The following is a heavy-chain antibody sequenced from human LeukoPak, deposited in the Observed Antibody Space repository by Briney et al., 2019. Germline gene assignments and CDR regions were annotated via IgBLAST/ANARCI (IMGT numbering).Heavy chain of an antibody. D-gene: IGHD3-3*01. V-gene: IGHV3-23*01. CDR1: GFTVTEYA. J-gene: IGHJ3*01. Sequence: GGSLRLSCAASGFTVTEYAMTWLRHSPGKGLEWVSSMSDIGPNTYYADSVKGRFTISGDTSKNTLLLQMNSLRGDDTALYFCARRLSLRFDAFAVWGPGTVVTVSS. CDR3: ARRLSLRFDAFAV. CDR2: MSDIGPNT.